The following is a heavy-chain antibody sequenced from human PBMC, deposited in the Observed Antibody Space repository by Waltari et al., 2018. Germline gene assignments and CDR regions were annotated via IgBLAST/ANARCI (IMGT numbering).Heavy chain of an antibody. CDR3: AREVTPEYSTGWYYFDY. D-gene: IGHD6-19*01. J-gene: IGHJ4*02. CDR1: GGTFRNYA. CDR2: INPILGMT. V-gene: IGHV1-69*04. Sequence: QVQLAQSGAEVRKPGSSVKVSCKTSGGTFRNYAINGVRQAPGQGLEWVGRINPILGMTNYAQRFQGRVTMTADKSTNTVSMELNSLKFEDTAVYYCAREVTPEYSTGWYYFDYWGQGILVTVSS.